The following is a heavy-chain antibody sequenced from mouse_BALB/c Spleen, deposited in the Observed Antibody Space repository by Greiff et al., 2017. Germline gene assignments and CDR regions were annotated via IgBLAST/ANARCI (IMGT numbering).Heavy chain of an antibody. CDR3: ARSDDYYYYAMDY. CDR2: ISSGSSTI. CDR1: GFTFSSFG. Sequence: DVKLVESGGGLVQPGGSRKLSCAASGFTFSSFGMHWVRQAPEKGLEWVAYISSGSSTIYYADTVKGRFTISRDNPKNTLFLQMTSLRSEDTAMYYCARSDDYYYYAMDYWGQGTSVTVSS. V-gene: IGHV5-17*02. D-gene: IGHD2-4*01. J-gene: IGHJ4*01.